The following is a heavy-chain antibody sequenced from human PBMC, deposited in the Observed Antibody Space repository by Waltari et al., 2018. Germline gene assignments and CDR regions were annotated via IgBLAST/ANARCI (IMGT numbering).Heavy chain of an antibody. CDR1: GGSISSSSYY. CDR3: ARHPAMTITLWYFDL. Sequence: QLQLQESGPGLVKPSETLSLTCTVSGGSISSSSYYWGWIRQPPGKGLDWIGSFYYSGGTYDNPSLKSRVTISVDTSKNQFSLKLSSVTAADTAVYYCARHPAMTITLWYFDLWGRGTLVTVSS. D-gene: IGHD1-20*01. J-gene: IGHJ2*01. V-gene: IGHV4-39*01. CDR2: FYYSGGT.